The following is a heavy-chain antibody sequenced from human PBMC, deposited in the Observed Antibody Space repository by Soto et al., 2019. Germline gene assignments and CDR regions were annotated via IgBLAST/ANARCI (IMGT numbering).Heavy chain of an antibody. Sequence: ASVKVSCKSSGYTFTSYGISWVRQAPGQGLEWMGWISVYNGNTNYTQKFQGRVTLSTDTTTSTAYMELRSLRSDDTAVYYCARDPAVTSGWYGEYYYHRLDIWG. V-gene: IGHV1-18*01. CDR1: GYTFTSYG. CDR3: ARDPAVTSGWYGEYYYHRLDI. J-gene: IGHJ6*02. D-gene: IGHD6-19*01. CDR2: ISVYNGNT.